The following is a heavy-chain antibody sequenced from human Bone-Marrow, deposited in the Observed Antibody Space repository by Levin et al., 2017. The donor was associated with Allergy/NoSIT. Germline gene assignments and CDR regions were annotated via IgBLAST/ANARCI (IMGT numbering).Heavy chain of an antibody. J-gene: IGHJ4*02. Sequence: ASVKVSCKSSGNTFNSYPVNWMRQAPGQGLEWMGRINPMLGVTAYAQKFQGRVTITAYTSTNTVYMELDSLRSEDTAVYYCAREEICSSTSCFYFDYWGQGTLVTVSS. CDR2: INPMLGVT. CDR1: GNTFNSYP. V-gene: IGHV1-69*04. CDR3: AREEICSSTSCFYFDY. D-gene: IGHD2-2*01.